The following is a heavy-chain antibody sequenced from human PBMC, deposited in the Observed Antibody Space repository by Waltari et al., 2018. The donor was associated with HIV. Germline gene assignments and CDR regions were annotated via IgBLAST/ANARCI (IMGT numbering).Heavy chain of an antibody. CDR2: IYTSGST. V-gene: IGHV4-61*02. J-gene: IGHJ4*02. D-gene: IGHD2-15*01. CDR3: ARTYCSGGSCYWDY. CDR1: GGSISSGSYY. Sequence: QVQLQESGPGLVKPSQTLSLTCTVSGGSISSGSYYWNWLRQPAGKGLEWIGRIYTSGSTDNNSSLKSRVTQSVDTSKNQFSLKLSSVTAADTAVYYCARTYCSGGSCYWDYWGQGTLVTVSS.